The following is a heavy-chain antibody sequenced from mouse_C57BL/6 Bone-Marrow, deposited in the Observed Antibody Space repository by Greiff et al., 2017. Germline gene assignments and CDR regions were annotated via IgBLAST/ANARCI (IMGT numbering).Heavy chain of an antibody. V-gene: IGHV1-50*01. CDR2: IDPSDSYT. CDR3: ARGYYYGSSHCAMDY. J-gene: IGHJ4*01. CDR1: GYTFTSYW. D-gene: IGHD1-1*01. Sequence: QVQLQQPGAELVKPGASVKLSCKASGYTFTSYWMQWVKQRPGQGLEWIGEIDPSDSYTNYNQKFKGKATLTVDTSSSTAYMQLSSLTSEDSAVYYCARGYYYGSSHCAMDYWGQGTSVTVSS.